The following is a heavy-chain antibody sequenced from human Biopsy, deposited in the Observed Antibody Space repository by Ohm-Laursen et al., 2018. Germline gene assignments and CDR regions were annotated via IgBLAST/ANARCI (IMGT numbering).Heavy chain of an antibody. CDR2: ISETSSHI. D-gene: IGHD6-6*01. CDR3: ARDSSRRAREGGMDV. Sequence: LRLSCAVAGFSVSSYDMNWVRQAPGKGLEWISYISETSSHIYDADPVRGRFTVARDIAKNSLYLQLNSLRVEDTAVYYCARDSSRRAREGGMDVWGQGATVTVSS. V-gene: IGHV3-21*01. J-gene: IGHJ6*02. CDR1: GFSVSSYD.